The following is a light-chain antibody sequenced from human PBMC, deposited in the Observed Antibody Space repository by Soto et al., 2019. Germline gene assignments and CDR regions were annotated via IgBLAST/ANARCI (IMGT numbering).Light chain of an antibody. CDR3: QHYGKSAWT. CDR2: GAS. Sequence: EIVLTQSPATLSLSPGERATLSCGASQTVGSTYLAWFQQKPGLAPRLLFYGASSRATGIPHRFSGSGSGTDFTLTISRLEPEDFAVCYCQHYGKSAWTFRQGTQGE. V-gene: IGKV3D-20*01. CDR1: QTVGSTY. J-gene: IGKJ1*01.